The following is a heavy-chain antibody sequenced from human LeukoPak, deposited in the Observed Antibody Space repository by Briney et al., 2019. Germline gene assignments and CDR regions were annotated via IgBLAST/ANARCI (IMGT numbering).Heavy chain of an antibody. CDR3: ARFSSSWEYNWFDP. V-gene: IGHV1-2*02. CDR1: GYTFTGYY. J-gene: IGHJ5*02. Sequence: ASVKVSCKASGYTFTGYYMHWVRQAPGQGLEWMGWINPNSGGTNYAQKFQGRVTMTRDTSTSTAYMELSRLRSDDTAVYYCARFSSSWEYNWFDPWGQGTLVTVSS. CDR2: INPNSGGT. D-gene: IGHD6-13*01.